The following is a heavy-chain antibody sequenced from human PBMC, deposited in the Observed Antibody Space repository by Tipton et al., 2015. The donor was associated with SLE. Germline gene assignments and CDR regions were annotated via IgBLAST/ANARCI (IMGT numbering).Heavy chain of an antibody. CDR2: ISVSGGST. CDR1: GFTFGNYA. CDR3: AKILVPGTHLEGFDI. D-gene: IGHD1-7*01. J-gene: IGHJ3*02. V-gene: IGHV3-23*01. Sequence: SLRLSCAASGFTFGNYALSWVRQAPGKGLEWVSGISVSGGSTYHAESVKGRFTISRDSSKNTLFLQMSSLRAEDTAIYYCAKILVPGTHLEGFDIWGLGTMVTVSS.